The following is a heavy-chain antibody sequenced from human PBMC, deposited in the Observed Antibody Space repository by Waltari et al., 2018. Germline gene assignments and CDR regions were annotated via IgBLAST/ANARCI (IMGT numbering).Heavy chain of an antibody. CDR3: GTPSLPGY. J-gene: IGHJ4*02. CDR2: IYHSGST. Sequence: QVQLQESGPGLVKPSETLSLTCAVSGYSISSGYYWGWIRQPPGKGLEWIGSIYHSGSTYYNPSLKSRVTISVDTSKNQFSLKLSSVTAADTAVYYCGTPSLPGYWGQGTLVTVSS. CDR1: GYSISSGYY. V-gene: IGHV4-38-2*01.